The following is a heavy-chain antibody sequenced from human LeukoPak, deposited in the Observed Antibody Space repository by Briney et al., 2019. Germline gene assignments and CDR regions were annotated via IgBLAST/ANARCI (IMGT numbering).Heavy chain of an antibody. D-gene: IGHD4-17*01. V-gene: IGHV3-21*01. J-gene: IGHJ4*02. CDR2: ISSRSSYI. Sequence: NPGGSLRLSCAASGFTFSNYSMNWVRQAPGKGLEWVSSISSRSSYIYYADSVRGRFTISRDNAKNSLYLQVNSLRAEDTAVYYCARAYGDSVGPVYYFDSWGQGSLVTVSS. CDR1: GFTFSNYS. CDR3: ARAYGDSVGPVYYFDS.